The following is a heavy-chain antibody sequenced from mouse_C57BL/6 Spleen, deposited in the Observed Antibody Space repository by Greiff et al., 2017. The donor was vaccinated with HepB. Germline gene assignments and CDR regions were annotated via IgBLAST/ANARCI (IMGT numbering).Heavy chain of an antibody. CDR1: GYTFTSYW. J-gene: IGHJ3*01. CDR3: ARGSYYYGSSWFAY. Sequence: QVQLQQPGAELVKPGASVKLSCKASGYTFTSYWMQWVKQRPGQGLEWIGEIDPSDSYTNNNQKFKGKATLTVDTSSSTAYMQLSSLTSEDSAVYYCARGSYYYGSSWFAYWGQGTLVTVSA. CDR2: IDPSDSYT. D-gene: IGHD1-1*01. V-gene: IGHV1-50*01.